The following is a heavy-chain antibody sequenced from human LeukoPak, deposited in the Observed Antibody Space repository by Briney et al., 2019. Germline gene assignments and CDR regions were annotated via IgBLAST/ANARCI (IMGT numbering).Heavy chain of an antibody. V-gene: IGHV1-8*01. D-gene: IGHD6-13*01. CDR1: GYTFTSSD. J-gene: IGHJ4*02. CDR3: ARGRSGLAAAGTYDY. Sequence: ASVKVSCKASGYTFTSSDINWVRQAAGQGLEWMGWINPNSGRTEYAQKFQGRVTMTANTSINTAYMELSSLRFDDTAVYYCARGRSGLAAAGTYDYWGQGTLITVSS. CDR2: INPNSGRT.